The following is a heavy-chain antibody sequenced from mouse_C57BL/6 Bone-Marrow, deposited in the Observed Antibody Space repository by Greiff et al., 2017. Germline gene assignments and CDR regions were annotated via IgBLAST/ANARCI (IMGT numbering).Heavy chain of an antibody. CDR2: IYPGSGST. Sequence: QVQLKQPGAELVKPGASVKMSCKASGYTFTSYWITWVKQRPGQGLEWIGDIYPGSGSTNYNEKFKSKATLTVDTSSSTAYMQLSSLTSEDAAVYYCARNRGQLFDYWGQGTTLTVSS. J-gene: IGHJ2*01. CDR1: GYTFTSYW. CDR3: ARNRGQLFDY. D-gene: IGHD6-1*01. V-gene: IGHV1-55*01.